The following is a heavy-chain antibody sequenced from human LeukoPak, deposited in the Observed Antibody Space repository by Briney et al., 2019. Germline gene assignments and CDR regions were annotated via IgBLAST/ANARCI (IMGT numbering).Heavy chain of an antibody. CDR2: ISGSGGST. CDR3: AKSPSSGWYRGAPDY. D-gene: IGHD6-19*01. CDR1: GFTFSSYA. V-gene: IGHV3-23*01. Sequence: GGSLRLSCAASGFTFSSYAMSWVRQAPGKGLEWVSAISGSGGSTYYADSVKGRFTISRDNSKNTLYLQMNSLRAEDTAVYCCAKSPSSGWYRGAPDYWGQGTLVTVSS. J-gene: IGHJ4*02.